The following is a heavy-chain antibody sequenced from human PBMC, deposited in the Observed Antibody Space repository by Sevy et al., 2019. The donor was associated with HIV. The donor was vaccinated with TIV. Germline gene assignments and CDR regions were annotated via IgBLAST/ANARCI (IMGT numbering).Heavy chain of an antibody. J-gene: IGHJ5*02. CDR1: GYSFTNYG. CDR3: AKEGKNIRSWFDP. V-gene: IGHV1-18*01. D-gene: IGHD3-3*02. Sequence: ASVKVSCKASGYSFTNYGIGWVRQAPGQGLEWMGWISGYNGYTNYAQTLQGRVTLTTDTSTSTAYMELRSLRSDDTAIYYCAKEGKNIRSWFDPWGQGTLVTVSS. CDR2: ISGYNGYT.